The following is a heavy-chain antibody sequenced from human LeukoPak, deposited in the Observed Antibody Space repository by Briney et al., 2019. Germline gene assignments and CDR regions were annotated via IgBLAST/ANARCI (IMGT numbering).Heavy chain of an antibody. Sequence: ASVKVSCKAAGYIFTKYVVHWVRQAPGQRPEWMGWIKAGNGDTKYSQNFQDRLTITRDTSASTVYMELSSLTSEDTALYYCARDDCGDTCYPGGYWGQGTLVTVSS. J-gene: IGHJ4*02. V-gene: IGHV1-3*01. CDR1: GYIFTKYV. D-gene: IGHD2-21*01. CDR3: ARDDCGDTCYPGGY. CDR2: IKAGNGDT.